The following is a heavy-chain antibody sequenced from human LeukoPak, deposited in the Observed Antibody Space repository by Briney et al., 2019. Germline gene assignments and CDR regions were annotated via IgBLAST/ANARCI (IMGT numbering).Heavy chain of an antibody. Sequence: PSETLSLTCAVYGGSFSGYYWSWIRQPPGKGLEWIGEINHSGSTNYNPSLKSRVTISVDTSKNQFSLKLSSVTAADTAVYYCARHFGGVNPWGQGTLVTVSS. CDR1: GGSFSGYY. J-gene: IGHJ5*02. CDR3: ARHFGGVNP. D-gene: IGHD3-10*01. V-gene: IGHV4-34*01. CDR2: INHSGST.